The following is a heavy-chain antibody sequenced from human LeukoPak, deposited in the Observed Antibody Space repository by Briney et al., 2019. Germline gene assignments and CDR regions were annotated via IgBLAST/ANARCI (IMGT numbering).Heavy chain of an antibody. CDR1: GGSISSSSYY. V-gene: IGHV4-39*07. D-gene: IGHD1-26*01. CDR2: IYYSGST. J-gene: IGHJ3*02. Sequence: SETLSLTCTVSGGSISSSSYYWGWIRQPPGKGLEWIGIIYYSGSTYYNPSLKSRVTLSVDTSKNQFSLKLSSVTAADTAVYYCARHIVGATPYDAFDIWGQGTMVTVSS. CDR3: ARHIVGATPYDAFDI.